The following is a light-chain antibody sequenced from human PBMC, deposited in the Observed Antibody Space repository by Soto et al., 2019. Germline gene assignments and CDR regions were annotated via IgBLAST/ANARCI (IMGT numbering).Light chain of an antibody. Sequence: ETVLTQSPATVSLSPGDRATLSCRASQSVSRKLVWYQQKPGQAPRLLIYDTSTRATGIPARFSGSGSGTEFTLTISSLQSEDFAVYYCQQYNTWTSITFGQGTRLEIK. CDR3: QQYNTWTSIT. CDR1: QSVSRK. CDR2: DTS. V-gene: IGKV3-15*01. J-gene: IGKJ5*01.